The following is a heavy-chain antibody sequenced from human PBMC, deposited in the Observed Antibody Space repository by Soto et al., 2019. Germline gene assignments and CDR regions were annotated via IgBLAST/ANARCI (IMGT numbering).Heavy chain of an antibody. V-gene: IGHV3-21*01. CDR2: ISSSSSYI. CDR1: GFTFSSYS. D-gene: IGHD3-10*01. CDR3: ARDYRGYYGSGSYYLYPFDY. J-gene: IGHJ4*02. Sequence: GGSLRLSCAASGFTFSSYSMNWVRQAPGKGLEWVSSISSSSSYIYYADSVKGRFTISRDNAKNSLYLQMNSLRAEDTAVYYCARDYRGYYGSGSYYLYPFDYWGQGTLVTVSS.